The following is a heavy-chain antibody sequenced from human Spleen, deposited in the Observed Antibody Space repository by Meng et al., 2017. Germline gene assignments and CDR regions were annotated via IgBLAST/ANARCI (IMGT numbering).Heavy chain of an antibody. CDR1: GGSIGSNNYH. V-gene: IGHV4-39*01. Sequence: QPQLQESGPGLVKPSEALSLTCSVSGGSIGSNNYHWGWIRQPPGKGLEWIATIDYSGNIYYNPPLESRVTISVDTSKNQFSLRLTSVTAADTAVYYCVRSSGWVRTGFGPWGQGTLVTVSS. D-gene: IGHD6-19*01. CDR2: IDYSGNI. CDR3: VRSSGWVRTGFGP. J-gene: IGHJ5*02.